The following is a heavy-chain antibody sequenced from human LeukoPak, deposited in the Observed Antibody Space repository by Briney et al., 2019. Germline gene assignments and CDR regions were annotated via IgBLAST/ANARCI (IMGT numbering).Heavy chain of an antibody. CDR1: GGTFSSYA. Sequence: RASVKVSCKASGGTFSSYAISWVRQAPGQGLEWMGRIIPIFGTANYAQKFQGRVTITTDESTSTAYMELSSLRSEDTAVYYCAGPGSSGSPFDYWGQGTLVTVSS. J-gene: IGHJ4*02. CDR2: IIPIFGTA. V-gene: IGHV1-69*05. CDR3: AGPGSSGSPFDY. D-gene: IGHD6-19*01.